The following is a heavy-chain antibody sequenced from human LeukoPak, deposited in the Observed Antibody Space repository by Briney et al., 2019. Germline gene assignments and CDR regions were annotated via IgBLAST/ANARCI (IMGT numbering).Heavy chain of an antibody. CDR3: GRGSPGIDY. V-gene: IGHV3-11*04. CDR1: GFTISNYY. Sequence: PGGSLRLSCAASGFTISNYYMAWIRQAPGKGLEWVSYITSRGSLIYYADSVKGRFTISRDNAKNSLYLQMNSLRAEDTAVYYCGRGSPGIDYWGQGTLVTVSS. CDR2: ITSRGSLI. J-gene: IGHJ4*02. D-gene: IGHD2-15*01.